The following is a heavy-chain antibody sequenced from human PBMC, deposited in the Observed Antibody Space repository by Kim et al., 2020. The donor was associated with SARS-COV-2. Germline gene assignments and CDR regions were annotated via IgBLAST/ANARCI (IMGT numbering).Heavy chain of an antibody. V-gene: IGHV5-10-1*01. CDR1: GYSFTTYY. CDR3: ARQKRGDSKAWRWDVVGVPVVKGLDY. Sequence: GESLKISCQVSGYSFTTYYINWVRQMPGKGLEWMGRIDPSDSHTKYSPSFQGHVTISVDKSITTAYLQWSGLQASDIAIYYCARQKRGDSKAWRWDVVGVPVVKGLDYWGQGTLVTVSS. D-gene: IGHD3-10*01. J-gene: IGHJ4*02. CDR2: IDPSDSHT.